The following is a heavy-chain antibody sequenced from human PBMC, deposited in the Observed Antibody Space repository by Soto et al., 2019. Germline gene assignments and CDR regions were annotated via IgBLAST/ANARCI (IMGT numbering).Heavy chain of an antibody. J-gene: IGHJ4*02. D-gene: IGHD3-22*01. CDR2: IRSKAYGGTT. V-gene: IGHV3-49*03. CDR1: GFTFGDYA. CDR3: TRDLDYYDSSGYYFPIDY. Sequence: GGSLRLSCTASGFTFGDYAMSWFRQAPGKGLEWVGFIRSKAYGGTTEYAASVKGRFTISRDDSKSIAYLQMNSLKTEDTAVYYCTRDLDYYDSSGYYFPIDYWGQGTLVTVSS.